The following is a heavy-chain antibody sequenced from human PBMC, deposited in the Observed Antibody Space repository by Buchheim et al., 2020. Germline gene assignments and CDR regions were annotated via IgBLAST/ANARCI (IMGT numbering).Heavy chain of an antibody. D-gene: IGHD2-15*01. CDR3: ARDRRGWSSNGGMDV. CDR1: GFTFSSYG. CDR2: IWYDGSNK. Sequence: QVQLVESGGGVVQPGRSLRLSCAASGFTFSSYGMHWVRQAPGKGLEWVAVIWYDGSNKYYADSVKGRFTISRDNSKNTLYLQMNSLRAEDTAVYYCARDRRGWSSNGGMDVWGQGTT. J-gene: IGHJ6*02. V-gene: IGHV3-33*01.